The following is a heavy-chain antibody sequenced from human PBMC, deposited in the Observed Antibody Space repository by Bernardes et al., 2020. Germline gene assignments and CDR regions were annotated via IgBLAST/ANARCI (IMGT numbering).Heavy chain of an antibody. J-gene: IGHJ3*02. CDR1: GFTFSTFT. Sequence: GGSLRLSCAASGFTFSTFTMNWVRQAPGKGLEWVSSIVDSGSYIYYADSVKGRFTISRDNAKNSLYLQMNSLRAEDSAVYYCAREINYYDSSGYYGDAFDIWGQGTMVTVSS. V-gene: IGHV3-21*01. D-gene: IGHD3-22*01. CDR3: AREINYYDSSGYYGDAFDI. CDR2: IVDSGSYI.